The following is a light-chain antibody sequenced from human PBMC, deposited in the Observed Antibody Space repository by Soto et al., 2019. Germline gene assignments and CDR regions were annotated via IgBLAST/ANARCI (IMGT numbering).Light chain of an antibody. CDR3: QQSYSTFT. J-gene: IGKJ5*01. V-gene: IGKV1-39*01. CDR1: QSISSY. Sequence: DIQMTQSPSSLSASVGDRVTITCRASQSISSYLNWYQYKPGKAPKVLIYGASTLQSGVPSRFSGSGSGTDFTLTISSLQPEDFASYYCQQSYSTFTFDQGTRLEI. CDR2: GAS.